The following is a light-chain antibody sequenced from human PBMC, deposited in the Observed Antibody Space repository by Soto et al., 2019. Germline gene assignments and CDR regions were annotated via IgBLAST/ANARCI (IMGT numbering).Light chain of an antibody. CDR2: SNN. J-gene: IGLJ3*02. V-gene: IGLV1-44*01. CDR3: AAWDNSLNGWV. Sequence: QSVLTQPPSASGTPGQRVTISCSGSSSNIGSHTVNWYQQLPGTAPKLLISSNNQRPSGVPDRFSGSKSGTSASLAISGLQSEDEADYYCAAWDNSLNGWVFGGGTKVTVL. CDR1: SSNIGSHT.